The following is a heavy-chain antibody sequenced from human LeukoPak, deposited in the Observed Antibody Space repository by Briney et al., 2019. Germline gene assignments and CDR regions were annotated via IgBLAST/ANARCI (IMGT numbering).Heavy chain of an antibody. CDR3: AHRGEYSSAWYWANFDY. Sequence: SGPTLVNPTQTLTLTCTFSGFSLITNGVGVGWIRHPSGEALEWLALIYWDDDKRYSPSLRNRLTITKDTSKNQVVLTLTNMDPVDTATYYCAHRGEYSSAWYWANFDYWGQGTLVTVSS. V-gene: IGHV2-5*02. D-gene: IGHD6-13*01. CDR1: GFSLITNGVG. J-gene: IGHJ4*02. CDR2: IYWDDDK.